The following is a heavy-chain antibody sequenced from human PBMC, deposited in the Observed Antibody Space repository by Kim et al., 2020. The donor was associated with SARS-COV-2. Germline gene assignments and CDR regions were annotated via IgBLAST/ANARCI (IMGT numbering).Heavy chain of an antibody. Sequence: SETLSLICTVSGDSIISSNYYWGWIRQPPGKGLEWIGTIYYSGSTYYNPSLKSRVTMSVDTSKNQFSLKLSSVTAAATAVYFCARDYNSNTNFDLWGQGTMVTVSS. D-gene: IGHD1-1*01. CDR1: GDSIISSNYY. J-gene: IGHJ4*01. CDR3: ARDYNSNTNFDL. CDR2: IYYSGST. V-gene: IGHV4-39*07.